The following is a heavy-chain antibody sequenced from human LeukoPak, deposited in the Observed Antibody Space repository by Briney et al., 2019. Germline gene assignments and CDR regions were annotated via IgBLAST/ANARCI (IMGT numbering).Heavy chain of an antibody. CDR3: AKRGVVIRVILVGFHKEAYYFDS. CDR2: ISDRGSRT. D-gene: IGHD3-22*01. CDR1: GITLSNYG. V-gene: IGHV3-23*01. Sequence: GGSLRLSCAVSGITLSNYGMSWVRQAPGKGLEWVAGISDRGSRTNYADSVKGRFTISADHPKNTLYLQMNSLRAEDTAVYFCAKRGVVIRVILVGFHKEAYYFDSWGQGALVTVSS. J-gene: IGHJ4*02.